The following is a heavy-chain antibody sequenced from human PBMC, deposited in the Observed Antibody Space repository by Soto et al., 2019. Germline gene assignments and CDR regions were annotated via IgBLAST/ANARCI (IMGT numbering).Heavy chain of an antibody. V-gene: IGHV3-23*01. D-gene: IGHD6-19*01. CDR3: AKEWSYSSGWSHVDY. CDR1: GFTFSSYA. CDR2: ISGSGIST. J-gene: IGHJ4*02. Sequence: PGGSLRLSCAASGFTFSSYAMSWVRQAPGKGLEWVSAISGSGISTYYADSVKGRFTISRDNSKNTLYLQMNSLRADDTAVYYCAKEWSYSSGWSHVDYWGQGTLVTVSS.